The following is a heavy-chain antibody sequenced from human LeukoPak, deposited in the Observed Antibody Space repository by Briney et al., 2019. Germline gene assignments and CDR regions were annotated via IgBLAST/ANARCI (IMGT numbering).Heavy chain of an antibody. D-gene: IGHD6-19*01. CDR1: GFTFSSYS. Sequence: PGGSLRLSCAASGFTFSSYSMNWVRQAPGKGLEWVSYISSSSSSTIYYADSVKGRFTISRDNAKNSLYLQMNSLRAEDTAVYYCARDTLAVAGTVDYWGQGTLVTVSS. V-gene: IGHV3-48*01. CDR3: ARDTLAVAGTVDY. J-gene: IGHJ4*02. CDR2: ISSSSSSTI.